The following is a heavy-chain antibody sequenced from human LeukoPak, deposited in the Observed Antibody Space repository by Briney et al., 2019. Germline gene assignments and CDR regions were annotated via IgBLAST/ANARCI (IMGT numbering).Heavy chain of an antibody. CDR1: GGSFSGYY. Sequence: SETLSLTCAVYGGSFSGYYWSWIRQPPGKGLEWIGEIDHSGSTNYNPSLKSRVTISVDTSKNQFSLNLSSVTAADTAVYFCARGVRIAVAAPHLNYWGQGTLVTVSS. V-gene: IGHV4-34*01. CDR3: ARGVRIAVAAPHLNY. D-gene: IGHD6-19*01. J-gene: IGHJ4*02. CDR2: IDHSGST.